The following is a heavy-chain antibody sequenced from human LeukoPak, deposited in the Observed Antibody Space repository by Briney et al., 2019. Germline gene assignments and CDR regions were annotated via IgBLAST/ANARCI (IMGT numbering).Heavy chain of an antibody. J-gene: IGHJ1*01. CDR2: INPSGDST. D-gene: IGHD4-17*01. V-gene: IGHV1-46*01. CDR3: ARGSYGDYETEYFQH. Sequence: ASVKVSCKASGYTFITYYMHWVRQAPGQGLEWMGIINPSGDSTSYAQKFQGRVTMTRDTSTSTVYMELSSLRSEDTAVYYCARGSYGDYETEYFQHWGQGTLVTVSS. CDR1: GYTFITYY.